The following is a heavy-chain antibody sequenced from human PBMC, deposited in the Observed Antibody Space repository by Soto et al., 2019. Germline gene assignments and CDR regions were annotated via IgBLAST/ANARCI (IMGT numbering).Heavy chain of an antibody. D-gene: IGHD3-10*01. CDR2: INHSGST. J-gene: IGHJ6*02. CDR1: GGSFSGYY. V-gene: IGHV4-34*01. CDR3: ARGKGRYYGSGPHYYYGMDV. Sequence: PSETLSLTCAVYGGSFSGYYWSWIRQPPGKGLEWIGEINHSGSTNHNPPLKSRVTISVDTSKNQFSLKLSSVTAADTAVYYCARGKGRYYGSGPHYYYGMDVWGQGTTVTVSS.